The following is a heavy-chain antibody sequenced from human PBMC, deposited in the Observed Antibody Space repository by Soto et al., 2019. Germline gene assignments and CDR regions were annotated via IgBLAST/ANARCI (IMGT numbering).Heavy chain of an antibody. CDR1: GFTFSSYA. D-gene: IGHD4-4*01. J-gene: IGHJ6*02. CDR2: ISGSGGST. V-gene: IGHV3-23*01. Sequence: PGGSLRLSCAASGFTFSSYAMSWVRHAPGKGLECVSAISGSGGSTYYADSVKGRFTISRDNSKNTLYLQMNSLRAEDTAVYYCAKDMVGITVTTNGMDVWGQGTTVTVSS. CDR3: AKDMVGITVTTNGMDV.